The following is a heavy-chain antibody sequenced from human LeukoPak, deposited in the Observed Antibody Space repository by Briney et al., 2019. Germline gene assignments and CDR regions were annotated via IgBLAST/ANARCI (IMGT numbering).Heavy chain of an antibody. Sequence: GESLRLSCATSGFTFSSYWMTWVRQAPGTGLEWVANIKEDGSRQHYIDSVKGRFTISRDNAKSSLYLQMNSLRVEDSAVYYCARDGYASGSHDYWGQGTLVTVSS. CDR1: GFTFSSYW. D-gene: IGHD3-10*01. J-gene: IGHJ4*02. CDR3: ARDGYASGSHDY. V-gene: IGHV3-7*04. CDR2: IKEDGSRQ.